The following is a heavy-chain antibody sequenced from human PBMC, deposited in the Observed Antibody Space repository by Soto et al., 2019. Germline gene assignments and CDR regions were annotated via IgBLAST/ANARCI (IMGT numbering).Heavy chain of an antibody. V-gene: IGHV1-69*01. CDR1: GGTFSSYA. CDR2: IIPIFGTA. Sequence: QVQLVQSGAEVKKPGSSVKVSCKASGGTFSSYAISWVRQAPGQGLEWMGGIIPIFGTANYAQKFQGRVTITADESTSTAYMELSSLGSEDTAVYYCASQCSGGSGYSDPYYYYGMDVWGQGTTVTVSS. D-gene: IGHD2-15*01. J-gene: IGHJ6*02. CDR3: ASQCSGGSGYSDPYYYYGMDV.